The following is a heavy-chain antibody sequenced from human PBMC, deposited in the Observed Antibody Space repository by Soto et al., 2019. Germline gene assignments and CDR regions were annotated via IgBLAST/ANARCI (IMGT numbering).Heavy chain of an antibody. CDR1: GFTVSSNY. Sequence: EVQLVESGGGLVQPGGSLRLSCAAAGFTVSSNYMSWVRQAPGKGLVWVSIIYGGGRTNYADSVKGRFTVSSDNYKNTLYLQMISLRDEDTAMYYCGGTSTVTINWFFDLWGRGTLVTVSS. D-gene: IGHD4-17*01. CDR3: GGTSTVTINWFFDL. V-gene: IGHV3-66*01. J-gene: IGHJ2*01. CDR2: IYGGGRT.